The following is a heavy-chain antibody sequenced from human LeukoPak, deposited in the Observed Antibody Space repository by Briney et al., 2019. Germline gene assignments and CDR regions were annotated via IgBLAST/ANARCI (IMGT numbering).Heavy chain of an antibody. D-gene: IGHD3-22*01. CDR1: GGSVSTIGYS. Sequence: SETLSLTCGVSGGSVSTIGYSWSWIRQPPGKGLEWIGYIYQSGSTSYNPSLQSRVTISIDKSKNQFSLKLSSVTAADTAVYYCARDSYYDNRGEGAFDIWGQGTLVTVSS. CDR3: ARDSYYDNRGEGAFDI. J-gene: IGHJ3*02. CDR2: IYQSGST. V-gene: IGHV4-30-2*01.